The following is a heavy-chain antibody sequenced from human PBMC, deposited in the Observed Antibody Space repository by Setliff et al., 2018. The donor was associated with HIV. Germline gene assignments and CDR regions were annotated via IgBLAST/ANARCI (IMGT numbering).Heavy chain of an antibody. CDR1: GGSIGGYY. J-gene: IGHJ6*03. Sequence: SETLSLTCTVSGGSIGGYYWSWIRQPPGKGLEWIAYKHTSGSTNYNPSLKSRVIISVDTSKNQFSLRLSSVTAADTAIYYCARGVNSGTYWGYYYYMDVWGKGTTVTVSS. D-gene: IGHD1-26*01. V-gene: IGHV4-4*08. CDR3: ARGVNSGTYWGYYYYMDV. CDR2: KHTSGST.